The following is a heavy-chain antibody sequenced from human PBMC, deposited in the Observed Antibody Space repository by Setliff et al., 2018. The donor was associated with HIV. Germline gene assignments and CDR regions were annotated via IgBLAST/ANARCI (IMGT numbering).Heavy chain of an antibody. Sequence: ASVKVSCKASGYTFNSYDINWVRQATGQGLEWMGWMNPNSGNTGYAQKFQGRVTMTRSTSISTAYMDLSSLRSDDTALYFCARRVSYASSGYPLGYWGQGTQVTVSS. CDR3: ARRVSYASSGYPLGY. D-gene: IGHD3-22*01. CDR1: GYTFNSYD. V-gene: IGHV1-8*02. CDR2: MNPNSGNT. J-gene: IGHJ4*02.